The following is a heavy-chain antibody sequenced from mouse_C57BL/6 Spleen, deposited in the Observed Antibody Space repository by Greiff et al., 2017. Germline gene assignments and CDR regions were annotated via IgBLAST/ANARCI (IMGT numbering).Heavy chain of an antibody. Sequence: QVQLQQSGAELVRPGSSVKLSCKASGYTFTSYWMHWVKQRPIQGLEWIGNIDPSDSETHYNQKFKDKATLTVDKSSSTAYMQLSSLTSEDSAVYYCASYGWAWFAYWGQGTLVTVSA. V-gene: IGHV1-52*01. CDR1: GYTFTSYW. D-gene: IGHD2-2*01. CDR3: ASYGWAWFAY. J-gene: IGHJ3*01. CDR2: IDPSDSET.